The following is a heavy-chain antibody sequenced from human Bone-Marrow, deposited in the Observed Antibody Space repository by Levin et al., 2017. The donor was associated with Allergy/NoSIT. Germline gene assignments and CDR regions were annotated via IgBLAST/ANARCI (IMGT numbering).Heavy chain of an antibody. CDR1: GYNFGDFY. V-gene: IGHV1-2*06. Sequence: ASVKVSCKASGYNFGDFYMQWVRQAPGQGFEWMGRINPNTGYTEYAQKFQGRVTLTTDTSISTAYMELSRLRSDDTAMYYCTSRGYSSGWSHEHWGAGTVVTVSS. CDR3: TSRGYSSGWSHEH. D-gene: IGHD6-19*01. CDR2: INPNTGYT. J-gene: IGHJ1*01.